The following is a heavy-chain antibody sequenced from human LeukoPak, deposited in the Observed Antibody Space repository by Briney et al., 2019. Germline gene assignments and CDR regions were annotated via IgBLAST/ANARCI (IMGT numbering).Heavy chain of an antibody. CDR3: AKGQITMMEAFDI. Sequence: PGRSLRLSCVASGFTFDDYAMHWVRQAPGKGLEWVSGISWNSGSIGYADSVKGRFTISRDNAKNSLYLQMNSLRAEDTALYYCAKGQITMMEAFDIWGQGTMVTVSS. V-gene: IGHV3-9*01. D-gene: IGHD3-22*01. CDR1: GFTFDDYA. CDR2: ISWNSGSI. J-gene: IGHJ3*02.